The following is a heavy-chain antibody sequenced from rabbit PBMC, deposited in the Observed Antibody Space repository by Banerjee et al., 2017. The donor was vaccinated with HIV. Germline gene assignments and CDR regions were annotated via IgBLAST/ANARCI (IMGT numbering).Heavy chain of an antibody. J-gene: IGHJ4*01. CDR3: ARADTYGVADNGYAPNL. V-gene: IGHV1S45*01. D-gene: IGHD6-1*01. CDR2: IYAGSTSI. CDR1: GFSFSSGYY. Sequence: QEQLVESGGGLVKPGASLTLNCTASGFSFSSGYYMCWVRQAPGKGLEWIACIYAGSTSIYYASWAKGRFTISRTSSTTVTLQMTSLTAADTATYFCARADTYGVADNGYAPNLWAPGTLVT.